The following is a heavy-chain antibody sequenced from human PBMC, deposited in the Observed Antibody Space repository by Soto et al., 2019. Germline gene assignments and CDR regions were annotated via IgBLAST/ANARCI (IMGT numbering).Heavy chain of an antibody. D-gene: IGHD3-10*01. J-gene: IGHJ3*02. CDR3: ARRVIGSSRAFDI. CDR1: GFAFSSHP. Sequence: GGSLRLSCAASGFAFSSHPMGWVRQAPEKGLEWVAGISDGGDLTYNADSVRGRFTISRDNSRNTLYLQMNSLRAEDTAVYYCARRVIGSSRAFDIWGQGTMVTVSS. CDR2: ISDGGDLT. V-gene: IGHV3-23*01.